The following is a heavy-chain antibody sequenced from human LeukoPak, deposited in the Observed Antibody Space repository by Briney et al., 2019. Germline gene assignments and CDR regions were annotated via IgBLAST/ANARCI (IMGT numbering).Heavy chain of an antibody. CDR1: GFTFSSYS. Sequence: PGGSLRLSCAASGFTFSSYSMNWVRQAPGKGLEWVSSISSSSSYIYYADSVKGRFTISRDNAKNSLYLQMNSLRAEDTAVYYCARDATENRDAFDIWGQGTMVTVSS. J-gene: IGHJ3*02. CDR2: ISSSSSYI. CDR3: ARDATENRDAFDI. V-gene: IGHV3-21*01.